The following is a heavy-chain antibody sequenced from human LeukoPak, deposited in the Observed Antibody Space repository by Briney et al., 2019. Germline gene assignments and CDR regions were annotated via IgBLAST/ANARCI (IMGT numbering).Heavy chain of an antibody. V-gene: IGHV1-18*04. J-gene: IGHJ4*02. Sequence: GASVKVSCKASGYTFTGYYMHWVRQAPGQGLEWMGWISAYNGNTNYAQKLQGRVTMTTDTSTSTAYMELRSLRSDDTAVYYCARDREYDFWSGLGYWGQGTLVTVSS. D-gene: IGHD3-3*01. CDR3: ARDREYDFWSGLGY. CDR1: GYTFTGYY. CDR2: ISAYNGNT.